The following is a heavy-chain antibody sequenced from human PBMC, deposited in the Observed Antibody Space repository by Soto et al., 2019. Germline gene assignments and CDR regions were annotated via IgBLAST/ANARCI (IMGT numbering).Heavy chain of an antibody. CDR2: ISSSSSTI. CDR1: GFTFSSYS. Sequence: EVQLVESGGGLVQPGGSLRLSCAASGFTFSSYSMNWVRQAPGKGLEWVSYISSSSSTIYYADSVKGRFTISRDNAKTSPYLQMSSLGAEDTAVYYCAPCSPRATDYWGQGTLVSVSS. J-gene: IGHJ4*02. V-gene: IGHV3-48*01. D-gene: IGHD1-26*01. CDR3: APCSPRATDY.